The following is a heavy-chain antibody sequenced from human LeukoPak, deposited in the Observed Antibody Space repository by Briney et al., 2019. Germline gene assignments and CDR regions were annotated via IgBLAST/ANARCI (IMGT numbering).Heavy chain of an antibody. CDR1: GFTFSSYS. CDR3: ARDSRGSSWYTLNWFDP. Sequence: GGSLGPSCAASGFTFSSYSMNWVRQAPGKGLEWVSSISSSSSYIYYADSVKGRFTISRDNAKNSLYLQMNSLRAEDTAVYYCARDSRGSSWYTLNWFDPWGQGTLVTVSS. J-gene: IGHJ5*02. D-gene: IGHD6-13*01. V-gene: IGHV3-21*01. CDR2: ISSSSSYI.